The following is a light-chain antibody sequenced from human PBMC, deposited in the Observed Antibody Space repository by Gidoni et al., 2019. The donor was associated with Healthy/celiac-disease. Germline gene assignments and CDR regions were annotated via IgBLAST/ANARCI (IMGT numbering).Light chain of an antibody. J-gene: IGKJ4*01. Sequence: ESVLPQSPATLSLSPGERATLSCRASQSVSSNLAWYQQKPGQAPRLLIYDASHRATGIPARFSGSGSGTDFTLTISSREPEDFAVYYCQQRSNWPLTFGGGTKVEIK. CDR1: QSVSSN. CDR3: QQRSNWPLT. V-gene: IGKV3-11*01. CDR2: DAS.